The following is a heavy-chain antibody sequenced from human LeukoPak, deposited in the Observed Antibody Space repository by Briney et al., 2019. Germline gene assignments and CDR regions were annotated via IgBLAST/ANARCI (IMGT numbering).Heavy chain of an antibody. CDR2: IYYSGST. Sequence: KPSETLSLTCTVSGGSISSYYWSWIRQPPGKGLEWIGYIYYSGSTNYNPSLKRRVTISVDTSKNQFSLKLSSVTAADTAVYYCATQLVHNAFDIWGQGTMVIVSS. CDR3: ATQLVHNAFDI. D-gene: IGHD6-13*01. V-gene: IGHV4-59*12. CDR1: GGSISSYY. J-gene: IGHJ3*02.